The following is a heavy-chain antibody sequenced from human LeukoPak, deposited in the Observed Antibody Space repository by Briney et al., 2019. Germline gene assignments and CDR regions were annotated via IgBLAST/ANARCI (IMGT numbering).Heavy chain of an antibody. CDR3: ARRTGYKTPRFDY. Sequence: SETLSLTCTVSGGSISSGDYYWSWIRQPPGKGLEWIGYIYYSESTYYNPSLKSRVTISVDTSKNQFSLKLSSVTAADTAVYYCARRTGYKTPRFDYWGQGTLVTVSS. J-gene: IGHJ4*02. V-gene: IGHV4-30-4*01. CDR1: GGSISSGDYY. CDR2: IYYSEST. D-gene: IGHD1-14*01.